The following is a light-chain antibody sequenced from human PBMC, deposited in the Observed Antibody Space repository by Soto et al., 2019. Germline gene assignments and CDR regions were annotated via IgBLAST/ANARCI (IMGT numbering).Light chain of an antibody. CDR2: AAS. J-gene: IGKJ2*01. CDR1: QTINNNF. Sequence: ELVMTQSPGPLSLSPGALATLSCRASQTINNNFLGWYQQKPGQPPRLLIFAASRRATGIPDRFSGSGSGTGFTLTLSRVEPGDFGVYYCQQYGSSPPYTFGLGTKLDIK. V-gene: IGKV3-20*01. CDR3: QQYGSSPPYT.